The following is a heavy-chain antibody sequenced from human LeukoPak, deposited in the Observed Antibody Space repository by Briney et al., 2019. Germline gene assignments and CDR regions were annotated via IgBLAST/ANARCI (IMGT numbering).Heavy chain of an antibody. V-gene: IGHV4-39*01. CDR2: IYYSGST. Sequence: PSETLSLTCTVSGGSISSSSYYWGWIRQPPGKGLEWIGSIYYSGSTYYNPSLKSRVTISVDRSKNQFSLKLSSVAAADTAVYYCARQGHKLTLVHYYGMDVWGQGTTVTVSS. D-gene: IGHD4-23*01. J-gene: IGHJ6*02. CDR3: ARQGHKLTLVHYYGMDV. CDR1: GGSISSSSYY.